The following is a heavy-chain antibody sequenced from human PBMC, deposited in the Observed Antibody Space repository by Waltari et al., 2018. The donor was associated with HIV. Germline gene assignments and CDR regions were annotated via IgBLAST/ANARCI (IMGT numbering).Heavy chain of an antibody. CDR1: GFTFSSYS. CDR2: ISSSSSYI. J-gene: IGHJ6*02. CDR3: ARDLSITIFGVVTTMEYYGMDV. V-gene: IGHV3-21*01. D-gene: IGHD3-3*01. Sequence: EVQLVESGGGLVKPGGSLRLSCAASGFTFSSYSMNWVRQAPGKGLEWVSSISSSSSYIYYADSVKGRFTISRDNAKNSLYLQMNSLRAEDTAVYYCARDLSITIFGVVTTMEYYGMDVWGQGTTVTVSS.